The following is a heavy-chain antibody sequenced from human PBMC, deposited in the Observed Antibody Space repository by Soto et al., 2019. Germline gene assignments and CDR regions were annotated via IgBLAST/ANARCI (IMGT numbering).Heavy chain of an antibody. V-gene: IGHV1-8*01. D-gene: IGHD5-18*01. CDR1: GYTFTSYD. Sequence: ASVKVSCKASGYTFTSYDINWVRQATGQGLEWMGWMNPNSGNTGYAQKFQGRVTMTRNTSISTAYMELSSLRSEDTAVYYCARLNTYYYYYYCMDVWGKGTTVTVSS. CDR2: MNPNSGNT. CDR3: ARLNTYYYYYYCMDV. J-gene: IGHJ6*03.